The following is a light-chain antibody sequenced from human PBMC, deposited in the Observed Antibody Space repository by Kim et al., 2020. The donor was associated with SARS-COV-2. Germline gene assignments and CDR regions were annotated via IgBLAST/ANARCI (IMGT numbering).Light chain of an antibody. J-gene: IGLJ2*01. Sequence: SSALTQDPAVSVALGQTVRITCQGDSLRSYYASWYQQKPGQAPVLVIYGKNNRPSGIPDRFSGSSSGNTASLTITGAQAEDEADYYCNSRDSSGNLVVFG. CDR3: NSRDSSGNLVV. V-gene: IGLV3-19*01. CDR2: GKN. CDR1: SLRSYY.